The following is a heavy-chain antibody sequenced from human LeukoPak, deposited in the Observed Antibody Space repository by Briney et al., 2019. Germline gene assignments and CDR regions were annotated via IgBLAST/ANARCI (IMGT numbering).Heavy chain of an antibody. D-gene: IGHD4-11*01. J-gene: IGHJ4*02. CDR2: ISSSGSTI. CDR3: TGHHQAYSRTY. V-gene: IGHV3-48*03. Sequence: PGGSLRLSCAASGFTFSSYEMNWVRQAPGKGLEWVSYISSSGSTIYYADSVKGRFTISRDNAKSTLYLQMSSLRAEDTAVYYCTGHHQAYSRTYWGQGTLVTVSS. CDR1: GFTFSSYE.